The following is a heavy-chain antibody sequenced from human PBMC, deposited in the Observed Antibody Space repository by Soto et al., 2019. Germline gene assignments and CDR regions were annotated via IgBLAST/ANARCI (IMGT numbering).Heavy chain of an antibody. D-gene: IGHD5-18*01. J-gene: IGHJ6*02. CDR1: GDSISNGGYY. V-gene: IGHV4-30-4*01. CDR2: ISYSGST. Sequence: QVQLQESGPGLVKPSQTLSLTCTVSGDSISNGGYYWSLIRQPPGKGLEWIGYISYSGSTYYNPSLKSRVTISLDTSKNQFFLKLSSVTAADTAVYYCARRIHLWPYGMDVWGQGTTVTVSS. CDR3: ARRIHLWPYGMDV.